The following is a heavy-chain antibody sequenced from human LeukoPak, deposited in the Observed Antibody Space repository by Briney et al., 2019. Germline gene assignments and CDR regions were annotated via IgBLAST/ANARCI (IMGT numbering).Heavy chain of an antibody. J-gene: IGHJ6*03. Sequence: GGSLRLSCAASGFTFSSYAMSWVRQAPGKGLEWVSAISGSGGSTYYADSVKGRFTISRDNSKNSLYLQMNSLRAEDTAVYYCARDAPHIAAAGTEVSYYYYYMDVWGKGTTVTVSS. V-gene: IGHV3-23*01. CDR3: ARDAPHIAAAGTEVSYYYYYMDV. D-gene: IGHD6-13*01. CDR1: GFTFSSYA. CDR2: ISGSGGST.